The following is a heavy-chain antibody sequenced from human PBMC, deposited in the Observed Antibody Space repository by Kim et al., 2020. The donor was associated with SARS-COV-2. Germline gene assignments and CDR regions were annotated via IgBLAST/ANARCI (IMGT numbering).Heavy chain of an antibody. D-gene: IGHD6-6*01. CDR3: ARHSSTRLAARPVYYFDY. CDR1: GGSISSSSYY. Sequence: SETLSLTCTVSGGSISSSSYYWGWIRQPPGKGLEWIGSIYYSGSTYYNPSLKSRVTISVDTSKNQFSLKLSSVTAADTAVYYCARHSSTRLAARPVYYFDYWGQGTLVTVSS. J-gene: IGHJ4*02. CDR2: IYYSGST. V-gene: IGHV4-39*01.